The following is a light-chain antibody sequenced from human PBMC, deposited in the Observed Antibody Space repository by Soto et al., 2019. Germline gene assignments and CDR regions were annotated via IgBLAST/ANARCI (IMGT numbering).Light chain of an antibody. CDR3: QQSYRAPLT. CDR2: AAS. Sequence: DIQMTQSPSSLSASVGDRVTITCRASQTINTYLNWYQQKPGKAPKFLIYAASSLQSGVPSRFSGSGSGTDFTLTISSLQPEDSATYYCQQSYRAPLTFGPGTKVVIK. CDR1: QTINTY. V-gene: IGKV1-39*01. J-gene: IGKJ3*01.